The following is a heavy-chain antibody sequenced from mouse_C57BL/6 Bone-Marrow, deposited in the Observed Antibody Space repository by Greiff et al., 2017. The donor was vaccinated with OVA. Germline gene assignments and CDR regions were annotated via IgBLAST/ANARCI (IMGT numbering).Heavy chain of an antibody. CDR1: GYTFTDYY. V-gene: IGHV1-19*01. J-gene: IGHJ2*01. D-gene: IGHD3-3*01. CDR2: INPYNGGT. Sequence: VQLKESGPVLVKPGASVKMSCKASGYTFTDYYMNWVKQSHGKSLEWIGVINPYNGGTSYNQKFKGKATLTVDKSSSTAYMGLNSLTSEDSAVYYCAKRRGLLDYWGQGTTLTVSS. CDR3: AKRRGLLDY.